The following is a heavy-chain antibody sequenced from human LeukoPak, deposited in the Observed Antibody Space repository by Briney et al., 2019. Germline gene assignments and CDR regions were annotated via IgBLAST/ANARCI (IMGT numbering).Heavy chain of an antibody. V-gene: IGHV4-34*01. D-gene: IGHD6-19*01. CDR1: GGSFSGYY. CDR3: ARIAVGGPEFDP. J-gene: IGHJ5*02. CDR2: INHSGST. Sequence: SETLSLTCAVYGGSFSGYYWSWIRQPPGKGLEWIGEINHSGSTNYNPSLKSRVTISVDTSKNQFSLKLSSVTAADTAVYYCARIAVGGPEFDPWGQGTLVTVSS.